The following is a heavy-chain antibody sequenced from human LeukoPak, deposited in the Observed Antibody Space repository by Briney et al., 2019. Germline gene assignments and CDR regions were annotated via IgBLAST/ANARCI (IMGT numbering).Heavy chain of an antibody. Sequence: GGSLRLSCAASGFTFSSYAMTWVRQAPGKGLEWVSGISGSGDTTYYADSVKGRFTISRDNSKNTLYLQMNSLRAEDTAVYYCARVDTAMEFFDYWGQGTLVTVSS. D-gene: IGHD5-18*01. CDR1: GFTFSSYA. J-gene: IGHJ4*02. V-gene: IGHV3-23*01. CDR2: ISGSGDTT. CDR3: ARVDTAMEFFDY.